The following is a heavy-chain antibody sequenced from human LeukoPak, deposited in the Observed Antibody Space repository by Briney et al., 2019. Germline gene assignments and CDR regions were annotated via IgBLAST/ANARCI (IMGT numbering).Heavy chain of an antibody. CDR3: ARAGVPGRGNWFDP. J-gene: IGHJ5*02. V-gene: IGHV4-4*07. CDR2: IYTSGST. D-gene: IGHD3-10*01. Sequence: SETLSLTCTVSGGSISSYYWSWIRQPAGKGLEWIGRIYTSGSTNYNPSLKSRVTMSVDTSKNQFSLKLSSVTAADTAIYYCARAGVPGRGNWFDPWGQGTLVTVSS. CDR1: GGSISSYY.